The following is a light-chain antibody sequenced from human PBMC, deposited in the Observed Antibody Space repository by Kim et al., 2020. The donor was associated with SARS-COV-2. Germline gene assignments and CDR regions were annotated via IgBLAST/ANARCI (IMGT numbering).Light chain of an antibody. CDR1: QDIRSD. CDR3: LQHSRYPCT. CDR2: AAS. V-gene: IGKV1-17*02. Sequence: SASVGDRVTITCRASQDIRSDLAWYQQKPGTAPKRLIYAASTLQSGVSSTFSGSGSGTEFTLTINNLQPDDFATYYCLQHSRYPCTFGQGTKLEI. J-gene: IGKJ2*02.